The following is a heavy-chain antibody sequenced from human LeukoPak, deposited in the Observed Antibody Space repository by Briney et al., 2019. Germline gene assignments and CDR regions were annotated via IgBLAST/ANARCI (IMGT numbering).Heavy chain of an antibody. V-gene: IGHV3-21*01. CDR2: ISGSSTYI. Sequence: GGSRRLSCAASGFTFSSDNMNWGRQAPGKGLEWVSSISGSSTYIYYANSLKGRFTISRDNAKNSLYLQMNSLRAEDTAVYYCARGQYGGSAWGQGTLDTVSS. CDR1: GFTFSSDN. J-gene: IGHJ5*02. CDR3: ARGQYGGSA. D-gene: IGHD4-23*01.